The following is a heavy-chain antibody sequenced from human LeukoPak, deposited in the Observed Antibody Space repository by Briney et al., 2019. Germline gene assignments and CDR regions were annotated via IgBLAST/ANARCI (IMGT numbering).Heavy chain of an antibody. CDR3: ARDYGDYVGGNWLDP. V-gene: IGHV3-11*06. CDR2: ISSSSSYT. CDR1: GFTFSDYY. J-gene: IGHJ5*02. Sequence: GGPLRLSCAASGFTFSDYYMSWCRQAPGKGLEWVSYISSSSSYTNYADSVKGRFTISRDNAKNSLYLQMNSLRAEDTAVYYCARDYGDYVGGNWLDPWGQGTLVTVSS. D-gene: IGHD4-17*01.